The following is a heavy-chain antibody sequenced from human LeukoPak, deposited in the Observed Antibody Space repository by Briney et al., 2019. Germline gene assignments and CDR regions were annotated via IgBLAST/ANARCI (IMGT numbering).Heavy chain of an antibody. Sequence: GGSLRLSCATSGFTFSNYAVSWVCQAPGKGLEWVSTISSAGTTYYADSVKGRFTISRDNSKNTVFLQVNSLRDEDTAVYYCARDLEAANTYYFDYWGQGTMVTVSS. J-gene: IGHJ4*02. CDR3: ARDLEAANTYYFDY. V-gene: IGHV3-66*01. CDR2: ISSAGTT. CDR1: GFTFSNYA. D-gene: IGHD6-13*01.